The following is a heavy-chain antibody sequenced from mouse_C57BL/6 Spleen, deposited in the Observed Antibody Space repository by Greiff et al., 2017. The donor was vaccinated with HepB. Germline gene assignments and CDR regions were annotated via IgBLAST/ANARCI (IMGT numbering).Heavy chain of an antibody. CDR1: GFTFSDYG. J-gene: IGHJ2*01. D-gene: IGHD1-1*01. CDR2: ISSGSSTI. Sequence: EVKLMESGGGLVKPGGSLKLSCAASGFTFSDYGMHWVRQAPEKGLEWVAYISSGSSTIYYADTVKGRFTISRDNAKNTLFLQMTSLRSEDTAMYYCASPRNYGSSLDYWGQGTTLTVSS. CDR3: ASPRNYGSSLDY. V-gene: IGHV5-17*01.